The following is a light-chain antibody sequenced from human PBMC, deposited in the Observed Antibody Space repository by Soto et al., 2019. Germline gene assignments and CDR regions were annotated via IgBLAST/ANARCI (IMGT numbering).Light chain of an antibody. Sequence: DIQMTQSPSSLSASVGDRVTITCRASQGIGNYLGWYQQKPGKAPKRLIHAASNLQSEVPSRFSGSGSGTEFTLTISSLQPEDFATYYCLQYTSYGPFTFGGGTKVEIK. V-gene: IGKV1-17*01. CDR3: LQYTSYGPFT. CDR1: QGIGNY. CDR2: AAS. J-gene: IGKJ4*01.